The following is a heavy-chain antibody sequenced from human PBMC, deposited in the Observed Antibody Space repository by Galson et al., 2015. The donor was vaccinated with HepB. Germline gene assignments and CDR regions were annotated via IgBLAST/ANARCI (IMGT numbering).Heavy chain of an antibody. D-gene: IGHD2-2*01. J-gene: IGHJ6*02. CDR3: ARDIYCSSTSCYADPHYYYYYGMDV. Sequence: SLRLSCAASGFTFSSYAMHWVRQAPGKGLEWVAVISYDGSNKYYADSVKGRFTISRDNSKNTLYLQMNSLRAEDTAVYYCARDIYCSSTSCYADPHYYYYYGMDVWGQGTTVTASS. V-gene: IGHV3-30-3*01. CDR2: ISYDGSNK. CDR1: GFTFSSYA.